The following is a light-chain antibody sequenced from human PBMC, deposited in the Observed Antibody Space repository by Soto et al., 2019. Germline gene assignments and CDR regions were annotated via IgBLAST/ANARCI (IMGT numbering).Light chain of an antibody. Sequence: DIQMTQSPSTLSASVGERVTITCRASQSISSWLAWYQQKPGKAPKLLIYKASSLESGVTSRFSGSGSETEFTLTISSLQPDDFATYYCQQYYDYWFTFGQGTKLEIK. CDR2: KAS. CDR1: QSISSW. J-gene: IGKJ2*01. CDR3: QQYYDYWFT. V-gene: IGKV1-5*03.